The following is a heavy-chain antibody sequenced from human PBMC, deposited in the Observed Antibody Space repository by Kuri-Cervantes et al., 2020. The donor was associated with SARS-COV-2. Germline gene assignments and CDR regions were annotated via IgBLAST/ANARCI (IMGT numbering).Heavy chain of an antibody. CDR1: GFTFSNAW. V-gene: IGHV3-15*07. CDR3: TTDAAGYSSSWYRVGLDV. Sequence: GESLKISCAASGFTFSNAWMNWVRQAPGKGLEWVGRIKSKTDGGTTDYAAPVKGRFTISRDDSKNTLYLQMNSLKTEDTAVYYCTTDAAGYSSSWYRVGLDVWGQGTTVTVSS. CDR2: IKSKTDGGTT. D-gene: IGHD6-13*01. J-gene: IGHJ6*02.